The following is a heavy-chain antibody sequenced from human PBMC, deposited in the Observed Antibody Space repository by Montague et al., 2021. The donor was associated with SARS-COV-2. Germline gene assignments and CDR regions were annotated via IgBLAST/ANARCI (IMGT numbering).Heavy chain of an antibody. CDR3: ARFRGAALYFGDVGYYGMDV. CDR2: VYPSGNT. D-gene: IGHD3-10*01. J-gene: IGHJ6*02. V-gene: IGHV4-61*02. Sequence: TLSLTCTVSGASVTTGHYYWSWIQQPAGKGLEWIGRVYPSGNTNYNPSLRSRVSISVDMSKKQISLKLSSVTAADTAVYYCARFRGAALYFGDVGYYGMDVWGQGTTVTVSS. CDR1: GASVTTGHYY.